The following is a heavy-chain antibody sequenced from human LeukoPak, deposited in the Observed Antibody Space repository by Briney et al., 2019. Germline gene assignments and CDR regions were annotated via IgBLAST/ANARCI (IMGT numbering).Heavy chain of an antibody. CDR2: ICTSGST. CDR1: GGSISSYY. J-gene: IGHJ4*02. CDR3: AREHARGGVNY. D-gene: IGHD3-16*01. V-gene: IGHV4-4*07. Sequence: SETLSPTCTVSGGSISSYYWSWIRQPAGKGLEWIGRICTSGSTNYNPSLKSRVTMSVDTSKNQFSLKLSSVTAADTAVYYCAREHARGGVNYWGQGTLVTVSS.